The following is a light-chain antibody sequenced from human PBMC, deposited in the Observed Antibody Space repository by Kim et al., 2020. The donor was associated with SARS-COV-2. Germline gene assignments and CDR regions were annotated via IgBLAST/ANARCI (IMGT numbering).Light chain of an antibody. J-gene: IGKJ4*01. CDR3: QQYNSYPLT. V-gene: IGKV1-5*01. CDR2: DAS. Sequence: ASVGDRVPIPCRASQRISRWLDWCQQKTGKAPNLLIYDASSVESGVPSRVSGSGSGTEFTLTISSLQPDDFATYYCQQYNSYPLTFGGGTKVDIK. CDR1: QRISRW.